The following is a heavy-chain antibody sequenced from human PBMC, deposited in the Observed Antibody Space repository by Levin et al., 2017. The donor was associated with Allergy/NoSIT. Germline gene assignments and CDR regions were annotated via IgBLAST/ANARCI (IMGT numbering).Heavy chain of an antibody. Sequence: SCAASGFTFGDYAMHWVRQAPGKGLEWVSGISWNSGRIGYADSVKGRFSISRDNARNSLYLQMNSLRPEDTALYYCAKGPSSAYYSNAFDIWGQGSMVTVSS. CDR1: GFTFGDYA. D-gene: IGHD3-22*01. CDR3: AKGPSSAYYSNAFDI. J-gene: IGHJ3*02. CDR2: ISWNSGRI. V-gene: IGHV3-9*01.